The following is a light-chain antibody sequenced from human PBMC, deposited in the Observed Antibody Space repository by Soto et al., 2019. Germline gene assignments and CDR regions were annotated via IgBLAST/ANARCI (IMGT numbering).Light chain of an antibody. V-gene: IGLV2-14*01. Sequence: QCALTQPASVSGSPGQSIAISCTGTSSDVGGYNYVSWYQQHPGKAPKLMIFDVSNRPSGVSNRFSGSKSGNTASLTISGLQAEDKADYYCSSCTSSGTLYVFGTGTKVTVL. CDR2: DVS. CDR1: SSDVGGYNY. J-gene: IGLJ1*01. CDR3: SSCTSSGTLYV.